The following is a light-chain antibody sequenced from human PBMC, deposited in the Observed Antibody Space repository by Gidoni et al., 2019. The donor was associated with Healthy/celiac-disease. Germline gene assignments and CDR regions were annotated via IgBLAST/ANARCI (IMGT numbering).Light chain of an antibody. CDR2: QDS. J-gene: IGLJ3*02. Sequence: SYELTQPPSVSVSPGQTASITCSGDKLGDKYACWYQQKPGQSPVLVIYQDSKRPSGIPERFSGSNSGNTATLTISGTQAVDEADYYCQAWDSSTAAVFGGGTKLTV. V-gene: IGLV3-1*01. CDR3: QAWDSSTAAV. CDR1: KLGDKY.